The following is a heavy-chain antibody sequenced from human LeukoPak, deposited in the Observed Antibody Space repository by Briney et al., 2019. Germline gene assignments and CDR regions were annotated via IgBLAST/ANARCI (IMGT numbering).Heavy chain of an antibody. V-gene: IGHV1-3*01. CDR1: GYTFTSYA. CDR3: ASVKYSRGAFDI. Sequence: ASVKVSCKASGYTFTSYAMHWVRQAPGQSLEWMGWINAGNGNTKYSQKFQGRVTITRDTPASTAYMELSSLRSEHAAVYYCASVKYSRGAFDIWGQGTIVPVSS. CDR2: INAGNGNT. J-gene: IGHJ3*02. D-gene: IGHD6-6*01.